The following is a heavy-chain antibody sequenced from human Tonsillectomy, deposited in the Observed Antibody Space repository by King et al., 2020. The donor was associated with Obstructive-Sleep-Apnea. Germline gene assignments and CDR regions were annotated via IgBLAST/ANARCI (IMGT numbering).Heavy chain of an antibody. D-gene: IGHD3-3*01. CDR3: ARIPFSDWYFDL. CDR1: GGSISSGDCY. J-gene: IGHJ2*01. V-gene: IGHV4-31*03. CDR2: IYYSGST. Sequence: QLQESGPGLVKPSQTLSLTCTVSGGSISSGDCYWSWIRQHPGQGLEWIGYIYYSGSTYYNPSLKSRVTISVDTSQNQFSLKLSSVTAADTAVYYCARIPFSDWYFDLWGRGTLVTVFS.